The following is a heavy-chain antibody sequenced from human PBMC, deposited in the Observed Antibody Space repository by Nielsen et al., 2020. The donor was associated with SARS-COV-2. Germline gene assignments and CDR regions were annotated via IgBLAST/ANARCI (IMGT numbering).Heavy chain of an antibody. D-gene: IGHD2-15*01. CDR2: INSSGGRT. CDR3: ARGGLAVVDSFDY. V-gene: IGHV1-46*01. J-gene: IGHJ4*02. CDR1: GYTFTSHY. Sequence: ASVKVSCKTSGYTFTSHYVHWVRQAPGQGLEWMGLINSSGGRTIYAQMFQGRVTVTRDTSTSTVYMELSSLRSEDTAVYYCARGGLAVVDSFDYWGQGTLVTVSS.